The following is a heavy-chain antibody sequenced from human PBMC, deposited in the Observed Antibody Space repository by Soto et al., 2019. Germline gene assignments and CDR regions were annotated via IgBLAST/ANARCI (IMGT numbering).Heavy chain of an antibody. D-gene: IGHD2-2*01. CDR1: GFTFSADY. CDR3: ARSLLDEYSSSWRSAYYGMDV. J-gene: IGHJ6*02. CDR2: INPNSGGT. Sequence: ASVKGSCKASGFTFSADYIDWVRQAPGQGLEWIGWINPNSGGTNNAQKFQGRVTMTRDTSTSTVYMELSALISDDTAVYFCARSLLDEYSSSWRSAYYGMDVWGQGTTVTVSS. V-gene: IGHV1-2*02.